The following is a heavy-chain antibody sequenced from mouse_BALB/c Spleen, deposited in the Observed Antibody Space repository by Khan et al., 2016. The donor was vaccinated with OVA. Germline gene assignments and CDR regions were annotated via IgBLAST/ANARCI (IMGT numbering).Heavy chain of an antibody. CDR1: GFTFTSYG. V-gene: IGHV5-17*02. D-gene: IGHD1-1*01. J-gene: IGHJ2*01. CDR2: ISSDRNTI. Sequence: EVQLQESGGDLVQSGGSRKLSCAASGFTFTSYGMHWIRQAPEKGLEWVAYISSDRNTIYYADTVKGRFTISRDNPKNTLFLQMTSLRSGDTAMYFCATSYFYGYYFDYWGQGTTLTVSS. CDR3: ATSYFYGYYFDY.